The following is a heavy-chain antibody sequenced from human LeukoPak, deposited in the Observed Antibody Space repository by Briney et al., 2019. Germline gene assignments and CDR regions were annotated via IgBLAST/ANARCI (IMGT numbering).Heavy chain of an antibody. D-gene: IGHD3-10*01. CDR3: ARDVELWFGEFQRGYYMDV. J-gene: IGHJ6*03. V-gene: IGHV1-69*13. CDR1: RGTFSSYA. Sequence: GASVKVSCKASRGTFSSYAISWVRQAPGQGLEWMGGIIPIFGTANYAQKFQGRVTITADESTSTAYMELSSLRSDDTAVYYCARDVELWFGEFQRGYYMDVWGKGTTVTISS. CDR2: IIPIFGTA.